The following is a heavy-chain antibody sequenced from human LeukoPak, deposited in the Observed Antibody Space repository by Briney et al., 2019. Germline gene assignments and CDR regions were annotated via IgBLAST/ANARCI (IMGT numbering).Heavy chain of an antibody. D-gene: IGHD3-3*01. CDR3: ARDWSGPKFDY. V-gene: IGHV1-18*01. Sequence: ASVKVSCKASGYTFTSYGISWVRQAPGQGLEWMGWSSGYNGNTNYAQKLQGRVTTTTDTSTSTAYMELRSLRSDDTAVYYCARDWSGPKFDYWGQGTLVTVPS. CDR2: SSGYNGNT. J-gene: IGHJ4*02. CDR1: GYTFTSYG.